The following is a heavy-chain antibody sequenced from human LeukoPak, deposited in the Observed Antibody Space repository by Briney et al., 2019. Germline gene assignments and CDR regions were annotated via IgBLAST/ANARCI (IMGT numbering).Heavy chain of an antibody. J-gene: IGHJ4*02. Sequence: ASVKVSCKASGYTFTNYYVHWVRQAPGQGLEWMGTINPSGGYTTYAQKFQGRVTMTRDTSTSTVSMELSSLRSEDTAVYFCARQEDSSGYYHYYWGQGTLVTVSS. CDR1: GYTFTNYY. V-gene: IGHV1-46*01. CDR3: ARQEDSSGYYHYY. CDR2: INPSGGYT. D-gene: IGHD3-22*01.